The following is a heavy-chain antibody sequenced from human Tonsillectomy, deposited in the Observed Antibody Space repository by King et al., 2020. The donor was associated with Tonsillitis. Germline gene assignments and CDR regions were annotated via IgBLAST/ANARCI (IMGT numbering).Heavy chain of an antibody. CDR3: ASARPDTHKGITVAGSRLDY. CDR2: MNPSAGGT. CDR1: EYTFSSSY. J-gene: IGHJ4*02. Sequence: VQLVESGAEVKKPGASVKISCKASEYTFSSSYIHWVRQAPGQGLEWMGVMNPSAGGTSYAQKFQGRVTMTSDTSTSTAYMELSSLRYEDTAVYYCASARPDTHKGITVAGSRLDYWGQGTLVTVSS. D-gene: IGHD6-19*01. V-gene: IGHV1-46*01.